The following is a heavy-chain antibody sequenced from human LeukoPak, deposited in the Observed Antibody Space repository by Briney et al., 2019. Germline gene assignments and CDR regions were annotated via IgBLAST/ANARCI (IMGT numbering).Heavy chain of an antibody. J-gene: IGHJ3*02. CDR1: GGSISSYY. V-gene: IGHV4-59*01. CDR3: ARGYGDYVPIDI. CDR2: IYYSGST. Sequence: SETLSLTCTVSGGSISSYYWSWIRQPPGKGLEWIGYIYYSGSTNYNPSLKSRVTISVDTSKNQFSLKLSSVTAADTAVYYCARGYGDYVPIDIWGQRTMVTVSS. D-gene: IGHD4-17*01.